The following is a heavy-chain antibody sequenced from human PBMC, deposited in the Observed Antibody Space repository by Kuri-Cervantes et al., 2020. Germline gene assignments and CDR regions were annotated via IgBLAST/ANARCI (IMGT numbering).Heavy chain of an antibody. D-gene: IGHD2-2*01. CDR2: IYYSGST. J-gene: IGHJ5*02. CDR3: ARMEYQLLHQTNWFDP. CDR1: GGSISSRSYY. Sequence: GSLRLSCTVSGGSISSRSYYWGWIRQPPGKGLEWIGSIYYSGSTYYNPSLKSRVTISVDTSKNQFSLKLSSVTAADTAVYYCARMEYQLLHQTNWFDPWGQGTLVTVSS. V-gene: IGHV4-39*01.